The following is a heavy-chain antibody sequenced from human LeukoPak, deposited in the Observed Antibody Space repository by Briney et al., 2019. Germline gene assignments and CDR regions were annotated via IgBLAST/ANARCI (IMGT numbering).Heavy chain of an antibody. CDR2: ISGDGAST. Sequence: GGSLRLSCAASGFTFDDYAMHWVRQAPGKGLEWVSLISGDGASTYYADSVKGRFTISRDNCKNSLYLQMNSLRTEDTALYYCAKDINSYGSSAFDIWGQGTMVTVSS. D-gene: IGHD5-18*01. V-gene: IGHV3-43*02. CDR3: AKDINSYGSSAFDI. CDR1: GFTFDDYA. J-gene: IGHJ3*02.